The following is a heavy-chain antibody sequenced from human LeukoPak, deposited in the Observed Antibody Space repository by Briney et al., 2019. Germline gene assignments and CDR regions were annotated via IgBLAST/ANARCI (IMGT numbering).Heavy chain of an antibody. Sequence: PSQTLSLTCTVPGGSISSGTYYWNWIRQPAGKGLEWIGRIYTSGSTNYNPSLKSRVTISQDTSNNQLSLKLTSVTAADTAVYYCAREDRYCSGGSCYSWGQGILVTVSS. V-gene: IGHV4-61*02. CDR2: IYTSGST. CDR1: GGSISSGTYY. CDR3: AREDRYCSGGSCYS. J-gene: IGHJ4*02. D-gene: IGHD2-15*01.